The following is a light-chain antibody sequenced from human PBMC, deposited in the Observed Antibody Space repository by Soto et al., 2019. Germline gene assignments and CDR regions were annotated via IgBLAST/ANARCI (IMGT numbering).Light chain of an antibody. CDR3: QQANSFPST. Sequence: IHVNNSPSTLSPSLRDRRTIRSRSSQSISSWLAWYQQKPGKAPKLLIYKAFSLESGVPSRFSGSGSGTEFTLTSSSLQPDDSATYYCQQANSFPSTFGQGTRLEIK. J-gene: IGKJ5*01. V-gene: IGKV1-5*03. CDR2: KAF. CDR1: QSISSW.